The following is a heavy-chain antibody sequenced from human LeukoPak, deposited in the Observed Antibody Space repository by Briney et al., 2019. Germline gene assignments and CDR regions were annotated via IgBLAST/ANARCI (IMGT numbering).Heavy chain of an antibody. CDR2: MNPNSGNT. J-gene: IGHJ6*02. D-gene: IGHD3-10*01. V-gene: IGHV1-8*01. CDR1: GYTFTSYD. Sequence: ASVKVSCKASGYTFTSYDINWVRQAPGQGLEWMGWMNPNSGNTGYAQKFQGRVTMTRNTSISTAYMELSSLRSEDTAVYYCARERAYMVRGVNPYYYYGMDVWGQGTTVTVSS. CDR3: ARERAYMVRGVNPYYYYGMDV.